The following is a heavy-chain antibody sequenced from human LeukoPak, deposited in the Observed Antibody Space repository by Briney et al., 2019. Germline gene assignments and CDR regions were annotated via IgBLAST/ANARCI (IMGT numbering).Heavy chain of an antibody. J-gene: IGHJ3*02. CDR2: ISSSSSYI. V-gene: IGHV3-21*01. Sequence: KPGGSLRLSCAASGFTFNSYRMNWVRQAPGKGLEWVSSISSSSSYIYYADSVKDRFTISRDNSKNTLYLQMNSLRAEDTAVYYCANPSLTGAFDIWGQGTMVTVSS. CDR1: GFTFNSYR. CDR3: ANPSLTGAFDI. D-gene: IGHD1-14*01.